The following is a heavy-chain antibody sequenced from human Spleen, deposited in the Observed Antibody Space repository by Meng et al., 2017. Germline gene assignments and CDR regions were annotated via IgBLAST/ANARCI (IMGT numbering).Heavy chain of an antibody. CDR2: INHSGST. Sequence: QVPLPQWGEGLLKPSETLSLTCVVSGGSFSDYYWSWIRQPPGKGLEWIGEINHSGSTNYNPSLESRATISVDTSQNNLSLKLSSVTAADSAVYYCARGPTTMAHDFDYWGQGTLVTVSS. V-gene: IGHV4-34*01. J-gene: IGHJ4*02. CDR1: GGSFSDYY. CDR3: ARGPTTMAHDFDY. D-gene: IGHD4-11*01.